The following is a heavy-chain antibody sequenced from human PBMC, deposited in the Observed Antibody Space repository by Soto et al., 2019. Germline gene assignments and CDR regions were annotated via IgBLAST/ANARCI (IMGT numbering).Heavy chain of an antibody. CDR3: AREETYCGGDCYFTGDGMDV. CDR1: GYTFTSYG. Sequence: GXSGKVCFKASGYTFTSYGISWVRQAPGQGLEWMGWISAYNGNTNYAQKLQGRVTMTTDTSTSTAYMELRSLRSDDTAVYYCAREETYCGGDCYFTGDGMDVWGQGTTVTVSS. J-gene: IGHJ6*02. V-gene: IGHV1-18*04. CDR2: ISAYNGNT. D-gene: IGHD2-21*02.